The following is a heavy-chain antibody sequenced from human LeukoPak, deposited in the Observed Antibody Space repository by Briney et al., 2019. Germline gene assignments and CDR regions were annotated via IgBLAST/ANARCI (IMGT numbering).Heavy chain of an antibody. CDR1: GFTFSASP. Sequence: GGSLRLSCSGSGFTFSASPMHWLRQAPGKRPEYVPAISANGAATYYLDSLRDRITITRDNSRNMLYLQMSGLRTEDTAVYYCVKEKAYYDYWGLGTLVTVSS. D-gene: IGHD3-10*01. V-gene: IGHV3-64D*09. J-gene: IGHJ4*02. CDR3: VKEKAYYDY. CDR2: ISANGAAT.